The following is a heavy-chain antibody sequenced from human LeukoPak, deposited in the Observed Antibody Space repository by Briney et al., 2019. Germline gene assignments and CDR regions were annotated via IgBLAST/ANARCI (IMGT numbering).Heavy chain of an antibody. CDR1: GYTFTSYY. CDR2: INPSGGST. J-gene: IGHJ3*02. D-gene: IGHD3-22*01. CDR3: ARLTPASTMIVVVRPAPGAFDI. V-gene: IGHV1-46*01. Sequence: ASVKVSCKASGYTFTSYYMHWVRQAPGQGLEWMGIINPSGGSTSYAQKFQGRVTMTRDTSTSTVYMELSSLRSEDTAVYYCARLTPASTMIVVVRPAPGAFDIWGQGTMVTVSS.